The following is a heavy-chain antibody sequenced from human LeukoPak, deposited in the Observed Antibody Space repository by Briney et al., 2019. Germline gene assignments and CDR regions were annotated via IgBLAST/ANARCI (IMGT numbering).Heavy chain of an antibody. V-gene: IGHV5-51*01. CDR1: GYSFTNYW. D-gene: IGHD6-13*01. CDR2: IYPGDSDT. J-gene: IGHJ4*02. Sequence: GESLKISCKGSGYSFTNYWIGWVRQMPGKGLEWMGIIYPGDSDTRYSPSFQGQVTISADKSTSTAYLHWSSLKASDTAMYYCARTGYTSRWAIDYWGQGTLVTVSS. CDR3: ARTGYTSRWAIDY.